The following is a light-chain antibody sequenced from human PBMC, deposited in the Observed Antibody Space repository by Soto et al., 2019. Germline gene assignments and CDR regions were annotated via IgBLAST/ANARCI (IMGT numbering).Light chain of an antibody. Sequence: QMTHAPSTLSASVVYRFAITCRASQSISSWLAWYQQKPGKDPKLLIYDDSNLESGVPSRFSGGGSGTEFTLTISSLQPDDFATYSCQQYNRYSGFGEGAKADI. CDR1: QSISSW. CDR3: QQYNRYSG. J-gene: IGKJ1*01. V-gene: IGKV1-5*01. CDR2: DDS.